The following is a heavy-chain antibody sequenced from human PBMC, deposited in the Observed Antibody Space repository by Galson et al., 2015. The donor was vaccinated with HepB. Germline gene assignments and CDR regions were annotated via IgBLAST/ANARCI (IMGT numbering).Heavy chain of an antibody. D-gene: IGHD3-3*01. V-gene: IGHV3-23*01. CDR3: AKDLGIWSLRYFKH. CDR2: ISATDNNI. J-gene: IGHJ1*01. Sequence: SLRLSCAASGFTFSNYAMSWVRQAPGKGLEWVSVISATDNNIYYADSMKGRFTISRDNSKNTLYLQMNSLRAEDTAVYYCAKDLGIWSLRYFKHWGQGTLVTVSS. CDR1: GFTFSNYA.